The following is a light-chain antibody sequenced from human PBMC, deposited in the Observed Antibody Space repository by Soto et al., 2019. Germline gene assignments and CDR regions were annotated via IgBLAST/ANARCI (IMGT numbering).Light chain of an antibody. V-gene: IGKV3-20*01. Sequence: EIVLTQSPGTLSLSPGERATLSCRASQSVSNNYLAWDQQKPGQAPRLVIYGASSRATGIPDRFSASGSGTDFTLTISRLEPEDFAVYYCQQYSSSPLTFGQGTKVDI. J-gene: IGKJ1*01. CDR2: GAS. CDR1: QSVSNNY. CDR3: QQYSSSPLT.